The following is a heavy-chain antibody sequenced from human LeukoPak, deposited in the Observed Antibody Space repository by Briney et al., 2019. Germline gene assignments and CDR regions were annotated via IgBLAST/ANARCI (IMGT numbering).Heavy chain of an antibody. V-gene: IGHV4-59*01. CDR1: GGSISSYF. Sequence: SETLSLTCTVSGGSISSYFWSWIRQPPGKGLEWIGYIYYSGSTNYNPSLKSRLTISVDTSKNQFSLKLSSVTAADTAVYYCARVGYLQWPYFDYWGQGTLVTVSS. D-gene: IGHD6-19*01. CDR3: ARVGYLQWPYFDY. CDR2: IYYSGST. J-gene: IGHJ4*02.